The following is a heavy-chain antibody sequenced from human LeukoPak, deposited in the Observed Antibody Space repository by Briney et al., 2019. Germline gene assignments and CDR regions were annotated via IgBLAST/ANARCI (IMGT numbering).Heavy chain of an antibody. CDR1: GFTFSSYS. J-gene: IGHJ4*02. CDR3: ARFATYGSGTYAFDY. V-gene: IGHV3-21*01. Sequence: PGRSLRLSCAASGFTFSSYSMNWVRQAPGKGLEWVSSISTSSSYIYYADSVKGRFTISRDNAKNSLYLQMNSLRAEDTAVYYCARFATYGSGTYAFDYWGQGTLVTVSS. D-gene: IGHD3-10*01. CDR2: ISTSSSYI.